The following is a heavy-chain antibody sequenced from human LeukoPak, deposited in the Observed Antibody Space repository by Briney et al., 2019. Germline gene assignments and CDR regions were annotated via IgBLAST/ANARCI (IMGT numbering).Heavy chain of an antibody. CDR1: GYTFDTYG. D-gene: IGHD4-23*01. J-gene: IGHJ4*02. Sequence: ASVKVSCKASGYTFDTYGISWVRQAPGQGLEWMGWISAYNGNTNYAQNTNYAQKLQGRVTMTTETSTSTAYMEVRSLRSDDTAVYYCARGDYGGKFDYWGQGTLVTISS. CDR2: ISAYNGNTNYAQNT. V-gene: IGHV1-18*01. CDR3: ARGDYGGKFDY.